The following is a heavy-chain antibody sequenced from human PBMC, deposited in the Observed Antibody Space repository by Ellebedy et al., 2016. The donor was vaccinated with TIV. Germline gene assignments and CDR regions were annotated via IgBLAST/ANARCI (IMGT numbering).Heavy chain of an antibody. D-gene: IGHD1-1*01. CDR2: IDWDGSST. CDR1: GIALDEYT. Sequence: GESLKISCAASGIALDEYTMNWVRQPPGKGLEWVALIDWDGSSTYYADSVKGRFTISRDNTKNSLYLQMNGLRSEDSALYYCAKDTATGTTVYYYGMDVWGQGTTVTVSS. J-gene: IGHJ6*02. V-gene: IGHV3-43*01. CDR3: AKDTATGTTVYYYGMDV.